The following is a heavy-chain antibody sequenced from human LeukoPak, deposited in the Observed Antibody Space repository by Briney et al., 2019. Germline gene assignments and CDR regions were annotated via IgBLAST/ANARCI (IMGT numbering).Heavy chain of an antibody. Sequence: GSLRLSCAASGFTFSSYGMHWVRQAPGKGLEWVAFIRYDGSNKYYADSVKGRFTISRDNSKNTLYLQMNSLRAEDTAVYYCAKNHGAKGYYFDYWGQGTLVTVSS. CDR2: IRYDGSNK. CDR3: AKNHGAKGYYFDY. J-gene: IGHJ4*02. CDR1: GFTFSSYG. V-gene: IGHV3-30*02.